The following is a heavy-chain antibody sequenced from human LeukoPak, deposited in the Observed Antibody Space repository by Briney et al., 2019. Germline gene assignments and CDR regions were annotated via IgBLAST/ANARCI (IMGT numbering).Heavy chain of an antibody. Sequence: GASVKVPCKASGYTFTKYYMNWVRQAPGQGLEWMGIMHPTGDSTNYAQKFQGRVTLTRDTSTGTFYMELRSLTSEDTAIYYCARHDFDHHMIYSFFVHWGQGTLVTVSS. CDR2: MHPTGDST. CDR3: ARHDFDHHMIYSFFVH. J-gene: IGHJ5*02. D-gene: IGHD3-3*01. V-gene: IGHV1-46*01. CDR1: GYTFTKYY.